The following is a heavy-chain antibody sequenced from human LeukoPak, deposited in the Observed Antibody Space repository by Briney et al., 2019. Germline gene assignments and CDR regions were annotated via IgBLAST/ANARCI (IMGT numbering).Heavy chain of an antibody. CDR2: INHSGST. J-gene: IGHJ3*02. D-gene: IGHD6-19*01. V-gene: IGHV4-34*01. CDR3: ARGPSDSSGWYGEATTADAFDI. CDR1: GGSFSGYY. Sequence: SETLSLTCAVYGGSFSGYYWSWIRQPPGKGLEWIGEINHSGSTNYNPSLKSRVTISVDTSKNRFSLKLSSVTAADTAVYYCARGPSDSSGWYGEATTADAFDIWGQGTMVTVSS.